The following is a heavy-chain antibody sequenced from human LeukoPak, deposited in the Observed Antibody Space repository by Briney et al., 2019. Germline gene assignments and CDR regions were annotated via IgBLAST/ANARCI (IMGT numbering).Heavy chain of an antibody. V-gene: IGHV1-69*05. CDR1: GGTFSSYA. Sequence: ASVKVSCKASGGTFSSYAISWVRQAPGQGLEWMGRIIPIFGTANYAQKFQGRVTITTDESTSTAYMELSSLRSEDTAVYYCARAHVALTTSWYFDLWGRGTLVTVSS. CDR3: ARAHVALTTSWYFDL. D-gene: IGHD4-17*01. J-gene: IGHJ2*01. CDR2: IIPIFGTA.